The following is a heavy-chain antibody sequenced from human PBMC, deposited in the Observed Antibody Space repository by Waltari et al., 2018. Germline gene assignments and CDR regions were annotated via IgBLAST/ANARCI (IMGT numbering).Heavy chain of an antibody. D-gene: IGHD2-15*01. V-gene: IGHV3-30*02. J-gene: IGHJ3*02. CDR3: AKDAPKGYCSGGSCYGLAFDI. CDR1: GFTFSSYG. CDR2: IRYDGSNK. Sequence: QVQLVESGGGVVQPGGSLRLSCAASGFTFSSYGMPWVRQAPGKGLEWVAFIRYDGSNKYYADSVKGRFTISRDNSKNTLYLQMNSLRAEDTAVYYCAKDAPKGYCSGGSCYGLAFDIWGQGTMVTVSS.